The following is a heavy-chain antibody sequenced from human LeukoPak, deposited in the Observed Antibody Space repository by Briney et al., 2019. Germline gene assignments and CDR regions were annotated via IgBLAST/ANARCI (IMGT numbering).Heavy chain of an antibody. J-gene: IGHJ4*02. CDR2: ISGSGGST. CDR3: AKDLEGDSSGYYPGYFDY. CDR1: GFTFSRYA. Sequence: GGSLRLSCAASGFTFSRYAMTWVRQAPGKGLEWVSAISGSGGSTYYADSVKGRFTISRDNSKNTLYLQMNSLRAEDTAVYYCAKDLEGDSSGYYPGYFDYWGQGTLVTVSS. D-gene: IGHD3-22*01. V-gene: IGHV3-23*01.